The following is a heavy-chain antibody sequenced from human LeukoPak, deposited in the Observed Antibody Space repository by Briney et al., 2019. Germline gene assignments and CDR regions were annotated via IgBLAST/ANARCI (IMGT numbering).Heavy chain of an antibody. D-gene: IGHD3-22*01. CDR1: GFTVSSNY. CDR3: AREYYYDSSLAFDI. CDR2: IYSGGAT. V-gene: IGHV3-66*01. J-gene: IGHJ3*02. Sequence: GGSLRLSCAASGFTVSSNYMSWVRRAPGRGLEWLSLIYSGGATYYADSVKGRFTISRDNSKNTLYLQMNSLRAEDTAVYYCAREYYYDSSLAFDIWGQGTMVTVSS.